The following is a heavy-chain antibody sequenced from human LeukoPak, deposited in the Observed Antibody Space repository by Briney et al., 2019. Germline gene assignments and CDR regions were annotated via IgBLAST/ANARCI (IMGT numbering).Heavy chain of an antibody. J-gene: IGHJ4*02. V-gene: IGHV3-23*01. Sequence: GGSLRLSCAASGFTFSSYAMSWVRQAPGKGLEWVSGITGSGANTYYADSVKGRFTISRDNSKNTLYLRMNSLRAEDTAVYYCYYYDSSGFYPQTKIDYWGQGTLVTVSS. CDR3: YYYDSSGFYPQTKIDY. D-gene: IGHD3-22*01. CDR2: ITGSGANT. CDR1: GFTFSSYA.